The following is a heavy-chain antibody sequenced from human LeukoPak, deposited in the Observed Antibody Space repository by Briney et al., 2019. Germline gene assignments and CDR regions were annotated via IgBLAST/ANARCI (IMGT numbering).Heavy chain of an antibody. J-gene: IGHJ3*02. V-gene: IGHV5-51*01. D-gene: IGHD6-13*01. Sequence: GESLQISCQGSGYSFTSYWIAWVRQLPGKGLVWMGIINPGDSDTRYSPSFQVQVTISADKSIRTAYLQWSSLKVSDTAMYYCARPRSGSWYTAYDIWGQGTMVTVS. CDR3: ARPRSGSWYTAYDI. CDR1: GYSFTSYW. CDR2: INPGDSDT.